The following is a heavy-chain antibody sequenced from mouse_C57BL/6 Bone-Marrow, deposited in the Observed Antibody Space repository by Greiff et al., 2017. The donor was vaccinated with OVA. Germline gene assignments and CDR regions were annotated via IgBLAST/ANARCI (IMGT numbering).Heavy chain of an antibody. V-gene: IGHV1-63*01. CDR3: ARYDGYYLAWFAY. CDR1: GYTFTNYW. Sequence: QVQLQQSGAELVRPGTSVKMSCKASGYTFTNYWIGWAKQRPGHGLEWIGDIYPGGGYTNYNEKFKGKATLTADKSSSTAYMQFSSLTSEDSAIYYCARYDGYYLAWFAYRGQETLVTVSA. J-gene: IGHJ3*01. D-gene: IGHD2-3*01. CDR2: IYPGGGYT.